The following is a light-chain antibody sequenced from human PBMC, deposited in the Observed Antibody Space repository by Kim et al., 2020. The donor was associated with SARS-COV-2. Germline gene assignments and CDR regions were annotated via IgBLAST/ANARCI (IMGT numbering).Light chain of an antibody. V-gene: IGKV2-30*02. CDR2: KVS. CDR3: MQGTHWPPWT. J-gene: IGKJ1*01. Sequence: DVVMTQSPLSLPVTLGQPASISCRSSQSLVHSDGNTYLNWFQQRPGQSPRRLIYKVSNRDSGVPDRFSGSGSDTDFTLKISRVEAEDVAIYYCMQGTHWPPWTFGQGTKVDIK. CDR1: QSLVHSDGNTY.